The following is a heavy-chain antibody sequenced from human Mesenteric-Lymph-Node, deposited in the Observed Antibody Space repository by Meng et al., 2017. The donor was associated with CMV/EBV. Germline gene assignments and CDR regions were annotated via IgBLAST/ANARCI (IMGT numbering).Heavy chain of an antibody. CDR3: ARWAHSCTTSTCYVPFDF. D-gene: IGHD2-2*01. Sequence: TFTSYGINWVRQAPGEGLEWMGGTVPIFGTTNFAQKFRDRLTITTDESTATVYMELSSLTSEDTAVYYCARWAHSCTTSTCYVPFDFWGQGTLVTVSS. CDR2: TVPIFGTT. J-gene: IGHJ4*02. V-gene: IGHV1-69*05. CDR1: TFTSYG.